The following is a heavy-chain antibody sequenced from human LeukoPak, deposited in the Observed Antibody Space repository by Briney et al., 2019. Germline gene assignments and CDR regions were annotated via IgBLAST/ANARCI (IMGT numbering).Heavy chain of an antibody. Sequence: SETLSLTCTVSGGSISSDGYYWSWIRQHPGKGLEWIGYIYYSGSTYYNPSLKSRVTISVDTSKNQFSLKLSSVTAADTAVYYYARGPRFGEVLNWFDPWGQGTLVTVSS. CDR2: IYYSGST. D-gene: IGHD3-10*01. CDR1: GGSISSDGYY. V-gene: IGHV4-31*03. J-gene: IGHJ5*02. CDR3: ARGPRFGEVLNWFDP.